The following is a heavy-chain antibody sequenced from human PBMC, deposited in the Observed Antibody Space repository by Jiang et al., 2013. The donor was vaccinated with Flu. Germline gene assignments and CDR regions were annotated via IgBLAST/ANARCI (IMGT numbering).Heavy chain of an antibody. V-gene: IGHV3-48*01. Sequence: VQLVESGGGLVQSGGSLRLSCAASGFTFSSYSMNWFRQAPGKGLEWVSHISSNSYSIKYADSVKGRFTISRDNAKNSLYLQMSSLRAEDTAVYYCASEGRRGSHWGQGTLVTVSS. J-gene: IGHJ4*02. CDR2: ISSNSYSI. D-gene: IGHD3-16*01. CDR3: ASEGRRGSH. CDR1: GFTFSSYS.